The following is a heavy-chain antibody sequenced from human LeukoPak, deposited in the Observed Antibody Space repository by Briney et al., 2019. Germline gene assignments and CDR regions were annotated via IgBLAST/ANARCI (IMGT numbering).Heavy chain of an antibody. Sequence: SQTLSLTCTVSGGSISRGDYYWSWIRQPPGKGLEWIGYIYYRGSTYYNPSLKSRVTMSVDTSNNQLSLKLSSVTAADTAVYYCARENSGGYLFDYWGQGTLVTVSS. V-gene: IGHV4-30-4*08. J-gene: IGHJ4*02. CDR1: GGSISRGDYY. D-gene: IGHD3-22*01. CDR2: IYYRGST. CDR3: ARENSGGYLFDY.